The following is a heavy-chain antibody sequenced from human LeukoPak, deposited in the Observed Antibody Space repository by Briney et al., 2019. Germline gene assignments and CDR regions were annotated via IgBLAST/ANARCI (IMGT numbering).Heavy chain of an antibody. CDR2: IKSSGSTT. V-gene: IGHV3-23*01. CDR1: GFIFSNYA. CDR3: AKDRREGYPRDSFDI. J-gene: IGHJ3*02. D-gene: IGHD5-24*01. Sequence: GGSLRLSCAASGFIFSNYAMSWVRQAPGKGLEWVSSIKSSGSTTHYADAVKGRFTISRDNSEDTVYLQMNSLRAEDTALYYCAKDRREGYPRDSFDIWGQGTAVTVSS.